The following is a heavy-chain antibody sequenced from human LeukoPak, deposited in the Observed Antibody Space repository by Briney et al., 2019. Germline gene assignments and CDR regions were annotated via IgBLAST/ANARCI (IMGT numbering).Heavy chain of an antibody. Sequence: ASVKVSCKASGYTFTSNYIHWVRQAPGQGLEWMGMIYPRDGSTSYAQKFQGRVTVTRDTSTSTVHMELRSLRSDDTAVYYCASSGPVSSGFDYWGQGTLVTVSS. D-gene: IGHD6-19*01. J-gene: IGHJ4*02. V-gene: IGHV1-46*01. CDR1: GYTFTSNY. CDR2: IYPRDGST. CDR3: ASSGPVSSGFDY.